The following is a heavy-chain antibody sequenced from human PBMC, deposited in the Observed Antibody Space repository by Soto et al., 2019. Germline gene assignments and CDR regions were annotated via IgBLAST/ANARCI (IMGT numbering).Heavy chain of an antibody. Sequence: SETLSLTCTVSGGSISSYYWSWIRQPPGKGLEWIGYIYYSGSTNYNPSLKSRVTISVDTSKNQFSLKLSSVTAADTAVYYCAKHYTSFGVPPIDYWGQGTLVTVSS. J-gene: IGHJ4*02. CDR1: GGSISSYY. CDR2: IYYSGST. CDR3: AKHYTSFGVPPIDY. D-gene: IGHD3-3*01. V-gene: IGHV4-59*08.